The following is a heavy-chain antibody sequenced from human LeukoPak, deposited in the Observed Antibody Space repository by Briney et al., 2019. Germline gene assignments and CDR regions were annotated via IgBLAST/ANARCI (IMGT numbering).Heavy chain of an antibody. J-gene: IGHJ4*02. CDR2: ISSSGSYI. CDR3: ARDQTFYGSGSLDY. D-gene: IGHD3-10*01. V-gene: IGHV3-21*01. CDR1: GFTFSNCA. Sequence: GGSLRLSCAASGFTFSNCAMSWVRQAPGKGLEWVSSISSSGSYIYYADSVKGRFTISRDSAKNSLYLQMNSLRGDDTAVYFCARDQTFYGSGSLDYWGQGTLVTVSS.